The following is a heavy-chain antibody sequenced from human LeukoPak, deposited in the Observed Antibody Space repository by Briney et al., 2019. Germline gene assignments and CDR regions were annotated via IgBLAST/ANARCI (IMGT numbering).Heavy chain of an antibody. Sequence: GGSLRLSCAASGFTFSNYAMHWARQAPGKGLEWVAVISYDGTNKYYADSVKGRFTISRDNSKNTLFLQMNSLRPEDTAVYYCAKGEGGDSGWYGDYWGQGTLVTVSS. D-gene: IGHD6-19*01. CDR3: AKGEGGDSGWYGDY. V-gene: IGHV3-30*18. CDR1: GFTFSNYA. J-gene: IGHJ4*02. CDR2: ISYDGTNK.